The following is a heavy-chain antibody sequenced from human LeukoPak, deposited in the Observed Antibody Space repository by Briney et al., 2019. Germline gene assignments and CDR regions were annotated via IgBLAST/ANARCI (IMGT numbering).Heavy chain of an antibody. CDR2: ISSSSSTI. D-gene: IGHD2-2*01. CDR3: ARAPAAKGDAFDI. CDR1: GFTFSSYS. Sequence: GGSLRLSCAASGFTFSSYSMNWVRQAPGKGLEWVSYISSSSSTIYYADSVKGQFTISRDNAKNSLYLQMNSLRAEDTAVYYCARAPAAKGDAFDIWGQGTMVTVSS. V-gene: IGHV3-48*04. J-gene: IGHJ3*02.